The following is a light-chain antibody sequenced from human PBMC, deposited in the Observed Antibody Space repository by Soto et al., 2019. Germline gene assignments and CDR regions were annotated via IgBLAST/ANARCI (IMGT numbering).Light chain of an antibody. V-gene: IGLV2-14*01. J-gene: IGLJ1*01. CDR2: EVS. Sequence: QSALTQPASVSGSPGQSITISCTGTSSDVGGYNYVSWYQQHPGKAPKLMIYEVSDRPSGVSSRFSGSKSGNTASLTISGLQAGDEADYYCSSYTSSSTYVFGTGTKVTVL. CDR1: SSDVGGYNY. CDR3: SSYTSSSTYV.